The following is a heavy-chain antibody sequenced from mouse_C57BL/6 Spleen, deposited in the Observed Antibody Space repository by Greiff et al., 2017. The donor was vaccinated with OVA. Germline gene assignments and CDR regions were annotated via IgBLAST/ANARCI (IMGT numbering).Heavy chain of an antibody. Sequence: QVQLQQSGAELVRPGTSVKVSCKASGYAFTNYLIEWVKQRPGQGLEWIGVINPGSGGTNYNEKFKGKATLTADKSSSTAYMQLSSLTSEDSAVYFCARGGWDGHFDYWGQGTTLTVSS. V-gene: IGHV1-54*01. CDR1: GYAFTNYL. J-gene: IGHJ2*01. CDR3: ARGGWDGHFDY. D-gene: IGHD4-1*01. CDR2: INPGSGGT.